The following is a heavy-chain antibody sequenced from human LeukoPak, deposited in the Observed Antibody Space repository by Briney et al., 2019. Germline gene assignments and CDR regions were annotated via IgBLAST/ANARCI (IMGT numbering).Heavy chain of an antibody. D-gene: IGHD2-15*01. V-gene: IGHV1-2*02. CDR1: GYTFTGYY. CDR2: INPNSGGT. J-gene: IGHJ4*02. CDR3: ARGPRYCSGGSCYGLIDY. Sequence: GASVKVSCKASGYTFTGYYMHWVRQAPGQGLEWMGWINPNSGGTNYAQKFQGRVTMTRDTSISTAYMELSRLRSDDTAVHYCARGPRYCSGGSCYGLIDYWGQGTLVTVSS.